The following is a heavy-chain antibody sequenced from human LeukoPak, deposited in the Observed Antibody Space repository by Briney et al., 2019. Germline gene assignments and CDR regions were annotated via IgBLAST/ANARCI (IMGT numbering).Heavy chain of an antibody. CDR1: GGSIRRSY. CDR3: ARGGPTGALDDNWFDP. Sequence: SETLTLTCTVSGGSIRRSYWSWIRQPPGRGLWWIGYFYLSGSNYNPSLKSRVTMSLDTSKNQFSLRLSPVTAADTAVYYCARGGPTGALDDNWFDPWGQGTLVTVSS. J-gene: IGHJ5*02. CDR2: FYLSGS. D-gene: IGHD4-11*01. V-gene: IGHV4-4*09.